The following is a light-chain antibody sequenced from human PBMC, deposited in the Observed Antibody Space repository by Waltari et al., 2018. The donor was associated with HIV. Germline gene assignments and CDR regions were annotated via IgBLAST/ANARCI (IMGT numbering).Light chain of an antibody. CDR3: QQCSEWPLS. CDR1: QNIGNC. V-gene: IGKV3-11*01. Sequence: EIVLTQSPATLSLSPGERATLSCRASQNIGNCIVWYQQRSGQAPRPLIYNAYKRATGIPTRFSGSGSGTDFTLFISSLEPEDFVVYYCQQCSEWPLSFGGGTEVEIK. CDR2: NAY. J-gene: IGKJ4*01.